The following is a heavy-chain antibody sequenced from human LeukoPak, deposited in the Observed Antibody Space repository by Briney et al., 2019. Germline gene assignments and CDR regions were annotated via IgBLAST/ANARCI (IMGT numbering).Heavy chain of an antibody. CDR2: ISWDGCST. D-gene: IGHD3-9*01. J-gene: IGHJ4*02. CDR3: AKDSQSGRYFDWLPNFDY. Sequence: GGSLRLSCAASGFTFDDYTMHWVRQAPGKGLEWVSLISWDGCSTYYADSVKGRFTISRDNSKNSLYLQMNSLRTEDTALYYCAKDSQSGRYFDWLPNFDYWGQGTLVTVSS. CDR1: GFTFDDYT. V-gene: IGHV3-43*01.